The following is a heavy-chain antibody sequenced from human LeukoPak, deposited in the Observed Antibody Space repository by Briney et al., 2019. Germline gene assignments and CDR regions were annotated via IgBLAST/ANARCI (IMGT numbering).Heavy chain of an antibody. CDR3: ARGGGSYQYFDF. D-gene: IGHD1-26*01. V-gene: IGHV3-11*04. CDR2: ITSSSSTI. CDR1: GFTFSDHY. Sequence: GGSLRLSCAASGFTFSDHYMSWIRQAPGKGLEWVSYITSSSSTIYYADSVQGRFTISRDNAKNSLYLQMNSLRAEDTAVYYCARGGGSYQYFDFWGQGTLVTVPS. J-gene: IGHJ4*02.